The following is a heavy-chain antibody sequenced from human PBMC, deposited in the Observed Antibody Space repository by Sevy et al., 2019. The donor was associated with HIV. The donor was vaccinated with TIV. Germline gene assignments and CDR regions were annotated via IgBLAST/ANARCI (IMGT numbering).Heavy chain of an antibody. Sequence: GGSLRLSCAASGFTFSSYAMHWVRQAPGKGLEWVAVISYDGSNKYYADSVKGRFTISRDNSKNTLYLQMYSLRAEDTAVYYCARDQARVTIFGVVVHYYYYGMDVWGQGTTVTVSS. V-gene: IGHV3-30*04. CDR3: ARDQARVTIFGVVVHYYYYGMDV. CDR1: GFTFSSYA. CDR2: ISYDGSNK. J-gene: IGHJ6*02. D-gene: IGHD3-3*01.